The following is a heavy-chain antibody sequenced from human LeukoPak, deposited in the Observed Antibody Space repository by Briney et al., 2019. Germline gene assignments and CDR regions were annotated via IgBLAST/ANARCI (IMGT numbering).Heavy chain of an antibody. J-gene: IGHJ5*02. CDR3: AGGYCSSTSCYGDNWFDP. CDR2: INHSGST. Sequence: PSETLSLTCAVYGGSFSGYYWSRIRQPPGKGLEWIGEINHSGSTNYNPSLKSRVTISVDTSKNQFSLKLSSVTAADTAVYYCAGGYCSSTSCYGDNWFDPWGQGTLVTVSS. V-gene: IGHV4-34*01. CDR1: GGSFSGYY. D-gene: IGHD2-2*01.